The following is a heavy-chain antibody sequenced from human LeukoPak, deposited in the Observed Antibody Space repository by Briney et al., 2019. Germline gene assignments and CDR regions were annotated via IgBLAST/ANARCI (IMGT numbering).Heavy chain of an antibody. CDR2: ISGSGGIT. CDR3: AKDSRYSSHWYYHTLDV. Sequence: PGGSLRLSCAASGFTFSDYAMSWVRQAPGKGLEWVSSISGSGGITYFADSMKGRSTISRDNSNNTLYLQTNSLRAEDTAVYYCAKDSRYSSHWYYHTLDVRGQGTTVTVSS. V-gene: IGHV3-23*01. D-gene: IGHD6-13*01. CDR1: GFTFSDYA. J-gene: IGHJ6*01.